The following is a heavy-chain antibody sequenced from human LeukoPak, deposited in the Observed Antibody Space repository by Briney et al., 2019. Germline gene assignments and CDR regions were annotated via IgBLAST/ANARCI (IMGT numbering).Heavy chain of an antibody. Sequence: GALRLSCAASGFTFSSYAMSWVRQAPGKGLEWVSAISGSGGSTYYADSVKGRFTISRDNSKNTLYLQMNSLRAEDTAVYYCAKVSNPNSSSGYYYDSSGSPFGYWGQGTLVTVSS. V-gene: IGHV3-23*01. CDR1: GFTFSSYA. CDR3: AKVSNPNSSSGYYYDSSGSPFGY. D-gene: IGHD3-22*01. J-gene: IGHJ4*02. CDR2: ISGSGGST.